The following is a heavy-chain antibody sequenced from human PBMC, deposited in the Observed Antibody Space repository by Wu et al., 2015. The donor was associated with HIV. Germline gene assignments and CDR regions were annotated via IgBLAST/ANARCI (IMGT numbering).Heavy chain of an antibody. CDR3: ARDFFTVVTLGIGNFDY. CDR2: ISAYNGNT. J-gene: IGHJ4*02. D-gene: IGHD4-23*01. CDR1: GYTFTNYE. Sequence: QAQLVQSGPEAKRPGASVKVSCKASGYTFTNYEIIWVRQATGQGLEWMGWISAYNGNTNYAQKLQGRVTMTTDTSTSTAYMELRSLRSDDTAVYYCARDFFTVVTLGIGNFDYWGQGTLVTVSS. V-gene: IGHV1-18*01.